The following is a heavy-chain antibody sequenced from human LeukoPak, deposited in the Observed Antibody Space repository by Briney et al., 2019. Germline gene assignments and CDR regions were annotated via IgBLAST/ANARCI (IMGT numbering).Heavy chain of an antibody. CDR1: GFTFSSYG. D-gene: IGHD2-15*01. V-gene: IGHV3-23*01. CDR2: ISGSGGST. CDR3: AKALVVVAAGGYYFDY. Sequence: LTGGSLRLSCAASGFTFSSYGMSWVRQAPGKGLEWVSAISGSGGSTYYADSVKGRFTISRDNSKNTLYLQMNSLRAEDTAVYYCAKALVVVAAGGYYFDYWGQGTLVTVSS. J-gene: IGHJ4*02.